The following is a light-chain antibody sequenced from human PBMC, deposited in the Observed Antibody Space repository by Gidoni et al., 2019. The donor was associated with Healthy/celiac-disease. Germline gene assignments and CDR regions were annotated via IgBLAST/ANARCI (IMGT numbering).Light chain of an antibody. J-gene: IGKJ4*01. Sequence: EIVLTQSPATLSLSPGERATLSCRASQSVSSYLAWYPQKPGQAPRLLIYDASNRATGIPARFSGSGSGTDFTLTISSLEPEDFAVYYCQQRSNWPSALTFGGGTKVEIK. CDR1: QSVSSY. CDR2: DAS. V-gene: IGKV3-11*01. CDR3: QQRSNWPSALT.